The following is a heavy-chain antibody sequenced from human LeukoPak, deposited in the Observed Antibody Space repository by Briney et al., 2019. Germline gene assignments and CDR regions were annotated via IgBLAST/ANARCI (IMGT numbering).Heavy chain of an antibody. V-gene: IGHV1-2*02. J-gene: IGHJ1*01. Sequence: VASVKVSCKTSGYTFTGYYIHWVRQAPGQGLEWMGWINPNSGATNYAQKLQGRVTMTTDTSTSTAYMELRSLRSDDTAVYYCARGPDLLRLGELSHEMAAEYFQHWGQGTLVTVSS. CDR3: ARGPDLLRLGELSHEMAAEYFQH. D-gene: IGHD3-16*02. CDR1: GYTFTGYY. CDR2: INPNSGAT.